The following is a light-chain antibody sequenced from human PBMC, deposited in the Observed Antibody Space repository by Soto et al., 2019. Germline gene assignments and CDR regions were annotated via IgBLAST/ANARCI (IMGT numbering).Light chain of an antibody. CDR1: QSTSSY. CDR3: QRYSSHST. CDR2: QAS. V-gene: IGKV1-5*03. J-gene: IGKJ1*01. Sequence: DIQMTQSPSTLSASVGDRVTITCRASQSTSSYLAWYQQKPGKAPKLLIYQASSLENGVPSRFSGSGSGTEFSLTIRSLQPDDFAPYYCQRYSSHSTFGQGTKVDIK.